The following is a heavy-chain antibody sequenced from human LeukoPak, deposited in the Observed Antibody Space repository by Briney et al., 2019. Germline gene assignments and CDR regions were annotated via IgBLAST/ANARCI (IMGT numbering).Heavy chain of an antibody. CDR1: GYIFTSYS. V-gene: IGHV5-51*01. CDR2: IYPYDAEI. D-gene: IGHD2-2*01. J-gene: IGHJ4*02. Sequence: GESLKISCKGSGYIFTSYSIAWVRQMPGKGLEWMGVIYPYDAEIRYRPSFQGQVTISAAKSITPAYVKWRSLKASDPAMYCCARLLCSSTSFPDYGYFEYWGQGTLFTVSS. CDR3: ARLLCSSTSFPDYGYFEY.